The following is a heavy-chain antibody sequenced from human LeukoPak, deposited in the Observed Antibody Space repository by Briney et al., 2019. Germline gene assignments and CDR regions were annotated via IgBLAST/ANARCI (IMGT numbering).Heavy chain of an antibody. D-gene: IGHD5-18*01. CDR2: ISAYNGNT. CDR3: ARAIVDTAMVTALDY. CDR1: GYTFTSYG. Sequence: ASVKVSCKASGYTFTSYGISWVRQAPGQGLEWMGWISAYNGNTNYAQKLQGRVTMTTDTSTSTAYMELRSLRSDDTAVYYCARAIVDTAMVTALDYWGQGTLVTVSS. J-gene: IGHJ4*02. V-gene: IGHV1-18*01.